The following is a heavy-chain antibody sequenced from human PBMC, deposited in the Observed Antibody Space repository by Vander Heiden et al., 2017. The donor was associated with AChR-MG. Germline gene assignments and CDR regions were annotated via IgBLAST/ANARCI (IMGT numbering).Heavy chain of an antibody. CDR2: ISSRSSTI. J-gene: IGHJ4*02. D-gene: IGHD5-12*01. CDR1: GFTFSSYS. CDR3: ARGAVGGYDVFYFDY. Sequence: EVQLVESGGGLVQPGGSLRLSCAASGFTFSSYSMNWVRQAPGKGLEWVSYISSRSSTIYDADSVKGRFTISRDNAKNSLYLQMNSLRDEDTAVYYCARGAVGGYDVFYFDYWGQGTLVTVSS. V-gene: IGHV3-48*02.